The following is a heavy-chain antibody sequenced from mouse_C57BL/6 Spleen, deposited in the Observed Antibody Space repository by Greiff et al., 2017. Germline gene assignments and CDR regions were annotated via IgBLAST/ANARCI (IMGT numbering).Heavy chain of an antibody. CDR3: ARDYYGSWFAY. V-gene: IGHV5-17*01. D-gene: IGHD2-1*01. Sequence: EVKLVESGGGLVKPGGSLKLSCAASGFTFSDYGMHWVRQAPEKGLEWVAYISSGSSNIYYADTVKGRFTISRDNAKNTLFLQMTSLRSEDTAMYYCARDYYGSWFAYCGQGTLVTVSA. CDR2: ISSGSSNI. J-gene: IGHJ3*01. CDR1: GFTFSDYG.